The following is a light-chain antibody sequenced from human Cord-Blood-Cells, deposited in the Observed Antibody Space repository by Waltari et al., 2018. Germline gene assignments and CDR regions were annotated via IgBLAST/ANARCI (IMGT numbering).Light chain of an antibody. CDR2: DAS. CDR1: QSISSW. CDR3: QQYNSYSFT. J-gene: IGKJ3*01. V-gene: IGKV1-5*01. Sequence: DIQMTQSPPTLSASVADRVTITCRASQSISSWLAWYQQKPGKAPKLLIYDASSLESGVPSRFSGSGSGTEFTLTISSLQPDDFATYYCQQYNSYSFTFGPGTKVDIK.